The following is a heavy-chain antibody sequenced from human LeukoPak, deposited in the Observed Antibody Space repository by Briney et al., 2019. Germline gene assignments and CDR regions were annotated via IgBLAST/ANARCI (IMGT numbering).Heavy chain of an antibody. Sequence: GASVKVSCKASGYTFTSYYLHWVRQAPGQGLEWMGIINPNGGSTSNAQKFQGRVTMTRDTSTSTVYMEPSRLRSEDTAVYYCARVRYYDNGGYSHFDYWGQGTLVTVSS. CDR3: ARVRYYDNGGYSHFDY. V-gene: IGHV1-46*01. D-gene: IGHD3-22*01. J-gene: IGHJ4*02. CDR2: INPNGGST. CDR1: GYTFTSYY.